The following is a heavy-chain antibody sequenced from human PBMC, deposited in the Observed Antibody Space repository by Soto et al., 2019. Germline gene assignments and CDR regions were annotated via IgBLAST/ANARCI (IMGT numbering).Heavy chain of an antibody. V-gene: IGHV3-66*01. CDR2: IYSGGST. Sequence: PGGSLRLSCAASGFTVSSNYMSWVRQAPWKGLEWVSVIYSGGSTYYADSVKGRFTISRDNSKNTLYLQMNSLRAEDTAVYYCARDPHDFWSGYYYAFDIWGQGTMVTASS. J-gene: IGHJ3*02. CDR1: GFTVSSNY. CDR3: ARDPHDFWSGYYYAFDI. D-gene: IGHD3-3*01.